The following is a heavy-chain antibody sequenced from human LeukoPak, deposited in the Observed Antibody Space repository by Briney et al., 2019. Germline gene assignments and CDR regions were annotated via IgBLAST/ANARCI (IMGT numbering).Heavy chain of an antibody. Sequence: PSETLSLTCGVSGYSISSGYYWGWIRQPPGKGLEWIGSIYHSGSTYINPFLKSRITISVDTSTNRFSLKLSSVTAADTAAYYCARIPQDDSSGYCPREGIYFDYWGQGTQVTVSS. CDR1: GYSISSGYY. V-gene: IGHV4-38-2*01. CDR2: IYHSGST. J-gene: IGHJ4*02. D-gene: IGHD3-22*01. CDR3: ARIPQDDSSGYCPREGIYFDY.